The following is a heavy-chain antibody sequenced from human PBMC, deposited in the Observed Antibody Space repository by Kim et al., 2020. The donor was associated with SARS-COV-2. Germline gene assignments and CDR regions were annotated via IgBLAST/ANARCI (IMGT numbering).Heavy chain of an antibody. CDR2: VNNNNNP. D-gene: IGHD6-19*01. Sequence: GGSLRLSCAASGFTFSRRAMSWVRQVPGKGLEWIASVNNNNNPYYADSVKGRFTVSRDITKDTLYLQMNSLRADDTALNYCAKDHPISGWPTFDSWGQGTLVAVSS. CDR1: GFTFSRRA. CDR3: AKDHPISGWPTFDS. V-gene: IGHV3-23*05. J-gene: IGHJ4*02.